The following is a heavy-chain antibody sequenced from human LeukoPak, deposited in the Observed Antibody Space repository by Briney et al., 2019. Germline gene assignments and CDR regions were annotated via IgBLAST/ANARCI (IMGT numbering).Heavy chain of an antibody. Sequence: GGSLRLSCAASGFTFSSYWMHWVRQAPGKGLVWVSRINSDGSSTSYADSVKGRFTISRDNAKNTLYLQMNSLRAEDTAVYYCARAPVAVATTHYYYYGMDVWGKGTTVTVSS. J-gene: IGHJ6*04. CDR2: INSDGSST. D-gene: IGHD2-15*01. CDR3: ARAPVAVATTHYYYYGMDV. CDR1: GFTFSSYW. V-gene: IGHV3-74*01.